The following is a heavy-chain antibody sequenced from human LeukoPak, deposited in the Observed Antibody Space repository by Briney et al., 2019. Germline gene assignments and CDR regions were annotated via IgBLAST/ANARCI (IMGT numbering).Heavy chain of an antibody. V-gene: IGHV3-43D*03. D-gene: IGHD6-19*01. Sequence: PGGSLRLSCAASGFTFDDYAMHWVRQAPGKGLEWVSLIGWDGGSTYYADSVKGRFTISRDNSKNTLYLQMNSLRAEDTAVYYCAKDSFGGDSSGWFHYFDYWGQGTLVTVSS. CDR3: AKDSFGGDSSGWFHYFDY. J-gene: IGHJ4*02. CDR2: IGWDGGST. CDR1: GFTFDDYA.